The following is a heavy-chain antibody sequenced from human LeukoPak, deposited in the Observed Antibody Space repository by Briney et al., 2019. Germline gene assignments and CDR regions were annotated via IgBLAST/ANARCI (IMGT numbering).Heavy chain of an antibody. CDR2: INKGGSYI. CDR1: GFTFRDYT. J-gene: IGHJ4*02. Sequence: GGSLRLSCAASGFTFRDYTTNWVRQAPGKGLEWVSAINKGGSYIKYADSVKGRFTVSRDNAKNSLFLQMNNLRVEDTAVYFCAREVLIVVEPAANTIDYWGQGTRVTVSS. V-gene: IGHV3-21*01. D-gene: IGHD2-2*01. CDR3: AREVLIVVEPAANTIDY.